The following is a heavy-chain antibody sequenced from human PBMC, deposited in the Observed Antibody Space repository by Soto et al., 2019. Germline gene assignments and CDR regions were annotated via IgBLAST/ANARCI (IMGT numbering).Heavy chain of an antibody. V-gene: IGHV3-30*18. Sequence: GGSLRLSCAASGFTFSTYAMHWVRQAPGKGLEWVAVISYDGSNKYYGDSVQGRFTISRDNSKNTLYLQMNSLRAEDTAVYYCAKLDSGWYFEYWGQGTLVTVSS. CDR2: ISYDGSNK. CDR3: AKLDSGWYFEY. CDR1: GFTFSTYA. D-gene: IGHD6-19*01. J-gene: IGHJ4*02.